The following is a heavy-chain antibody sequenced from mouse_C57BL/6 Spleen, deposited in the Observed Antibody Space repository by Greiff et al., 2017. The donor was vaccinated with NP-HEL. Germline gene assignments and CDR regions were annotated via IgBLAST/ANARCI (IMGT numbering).Heavy chain of an antibody. CDR1: GFSLTSYA. J-gene: IGHJ4*01. D-gene: IGHD2-5*01. Sequence: VKVVQSGPGLVAPSQSLSITCTVSGFSLTSYAISWVRQPPGKGLEWLGVIWTGGGTNYNSALKSRLSISKDNSKSQVFLKMNSLQTDDTARYYCASLYSNYAMDYWGQGTSVTVSS. CDR3: ASLYSNYAMDY. CDR2: IWTGGGT. V-gene: IGHV2-9-1*01.